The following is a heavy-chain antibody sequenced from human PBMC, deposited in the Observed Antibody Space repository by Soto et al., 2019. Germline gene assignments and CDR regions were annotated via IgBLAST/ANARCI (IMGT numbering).Heavy chain of an antibody. Sequence: QVQLVQSGAEVKKPGTSVKVSCKASGFTFTNYGIAWVRQAPGQGLEWMGWINTYYGNTNYAQNFQGRVTMTTDTSTSTAYMELRSLRSDDAAVYYCARLSYYDLGGVDYWGQGTRVTVSS. CDR1: GFTFTNYG. V-gene: IGHV1-18*01. D-gene: IGHD3-3*01. CDR2: INTYYGNT. J-gene: IGHJ4*02. CDR3: ARLSYYDLGGVDY.